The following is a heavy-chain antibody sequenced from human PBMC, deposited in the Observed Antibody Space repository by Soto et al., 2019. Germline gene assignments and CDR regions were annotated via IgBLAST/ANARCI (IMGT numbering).Heavy chain of an antibody. D-gene: IGHD6-6*01. J-gene: IGHJ4*02. V-gene: IGHV1-18*04. Sequence: ASVKVSCKASGYTFTSYGISWVRQAPGQGLEWMGWISAYNGNTNYAQKLQGRVTMTTDTSTSTAYMELRSLRSDDTAVYYCAGGAGGAYSSSSSFDYWGQGTLVTVSS. CDR2: ISAYNGNT. CDR3: AGGAGGAYSSSSSFDY. CDR1: GYTFTSYG.